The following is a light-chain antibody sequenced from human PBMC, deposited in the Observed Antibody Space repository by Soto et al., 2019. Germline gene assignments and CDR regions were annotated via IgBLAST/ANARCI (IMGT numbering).Light chain of an antibody. V-gene: IGKV3-11*01. J-gene: IGKJ4*01. CDR1: QSVTWY. CDR2: DAT. Sequence: EIVLTQSPATLSLSPGERATLSCRASQSVTWYLAWYQQKPGQAPRLLIYDATNRATGIPARFSGSGSGTDFTLTISSLEPEDFAVHYCQQRTNWLTFGGGTRVEI. CDR3: QQRTNWLT.